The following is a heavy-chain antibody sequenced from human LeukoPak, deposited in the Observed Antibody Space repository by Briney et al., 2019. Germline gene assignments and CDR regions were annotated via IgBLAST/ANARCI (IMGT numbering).Heavy chain of an antibody. CDR2: VFYNGAT. CDR3: ARAPGHSSILFDY. D-gene: IGHD6-13*01. CDR1: GGSISSSIYY. J-gene: IGHJ4*02. V-gene: IGHV4-39*07. Sequence: SETLSLTCIVSGGSISSSIYYWAWVRQPPGKGLEWIGTVFYNGATQYSPSLRSRVTISIDTSTNQFSLKLTSVTAADTALYYCARAPGHSSILFDYWGQGTLVTVSS.